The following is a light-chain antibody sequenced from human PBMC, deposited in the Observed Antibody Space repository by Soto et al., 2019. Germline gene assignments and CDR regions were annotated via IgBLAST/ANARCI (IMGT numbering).Light chain of an antibody. CDR1: SSDVGGYNF. V-gene: IGLV2-14*03. J-gene: IGLJ1*01. CDR3: SSYTSSYTYV. Sequence: QSVLTQPASGSGAPGQAVTISCAGTSSDVGGYNFVSWYQQHPGKAPQLMIYDVSSRPSGVSNRFSGSKSGNTASLTISGLQAEGEADYYCSSYTSSYTYVFGTGTRSPS. CDR2: DVS.